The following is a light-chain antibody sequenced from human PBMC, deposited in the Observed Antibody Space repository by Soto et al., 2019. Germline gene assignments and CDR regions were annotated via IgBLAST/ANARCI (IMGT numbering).Light chain of an antibody. CDR2: EVS. CDR3: CSYTSSGTLV. V-gene: IGLV2-14*01. CDR1: SRDVGGFNY. J-gene: IGLJ3*02. Sequence: QSVLTQPASVSGSPGQSVTISCTGRSRDVGGFNYVSWYQHHPGKAPKLMIYEVSNRPLGVSNRFYGSKSGNRASLTISGLQAEDEGDYYCCSYTSSGTLVFGGGTKLTVL.